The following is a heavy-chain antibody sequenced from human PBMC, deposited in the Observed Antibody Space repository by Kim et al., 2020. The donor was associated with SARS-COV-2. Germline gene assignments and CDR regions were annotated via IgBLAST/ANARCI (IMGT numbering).Heavy chain of an antibody. V-gene: IGHV3-64*01. D-gene: IGHD3-3*01. CDR3: ARDSAITIFGVVIINDYYAMDV. CDR2: IGSNGGST. CDR1: GFTFSSYA. J-gene: IGHJ6*02. Sequence: GGSLRLSCAASGFTFSSYAMHWVRQAPGKGLEYVSAIGSNGGSTYYANSVKGRFTISRDNSKNTLYLQMGSLRAEDMAVYYCARDSAITIFGVVIINDYYAMDVWGQGTTVTVSS.